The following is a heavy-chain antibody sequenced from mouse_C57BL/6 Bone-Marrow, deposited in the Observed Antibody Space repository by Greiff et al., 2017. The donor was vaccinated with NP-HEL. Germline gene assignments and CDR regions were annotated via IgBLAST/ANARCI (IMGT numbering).Heavy chain of an antibody. J-gene: IGHJ4*01. Sequence: VQLQESGAELARPGASVKLSCKASGYTFTSYGISWVKQRTGQGLEWIGEIYPRSGNTYYNEKFKGKATLTADKSSSTAYMELRSLTSEDSAVYFCAGLSVNAMDYWGQGTSVTVSS. V-gene: IGHV1-81*01. CDR3: AGLSVNAMDY. CDR2: IYPRSGNT. CDR1: GYTFTSYG. D-gene: IGHD6-1*01.